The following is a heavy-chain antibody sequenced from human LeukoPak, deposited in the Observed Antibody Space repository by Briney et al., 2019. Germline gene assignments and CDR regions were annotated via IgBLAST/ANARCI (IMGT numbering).Heavy chain of an antibody. CDR1: EFTSSSYD. J-gene: IGHJ4*02. CDR2: ISGSGDST. V-gene: IGHV3-23*01. D-gene: IGHD6-19*01. Sequence: HAGGSLRLSCAASEFTSSSYDMTWVRQAPGKGLEWVSAISGSGDSTYYADSVKGRFTISRDNSRNTLYLQMNSLRAEDTAIYYCAKGGSSGWTLGYWGQGTLVTVSS. CDR3: AKGGSSGWTLGY.